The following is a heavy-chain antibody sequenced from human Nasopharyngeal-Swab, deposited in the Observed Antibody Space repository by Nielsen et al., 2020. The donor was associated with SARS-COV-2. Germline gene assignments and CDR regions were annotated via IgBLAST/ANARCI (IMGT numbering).Heavy chain of an antibody. V-gene: IGHV3-30*04. D-gene: IGHD4-17*01. CDR3: AKDVHGDYGGIDY. CDR1: GFTFSSYA. Sequence: GSLRLSCAASGFTFSSYAMDWVRQAPGKGLEWVAVISYDGSNEYYGDSVKGRFTISRDNSKNTLYLQMNSLRVDDTAVYYCAKDVHGDYGGIDYWGQGILVTVSS. J-gene: IGHJ4*02. CDR2: ISYDGSNE.